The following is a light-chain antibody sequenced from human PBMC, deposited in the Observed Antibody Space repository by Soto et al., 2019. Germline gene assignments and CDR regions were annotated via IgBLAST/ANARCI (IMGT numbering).Light chain of an antibody. V-gene: IGKV3-11*01. CDR2: GAS. Sequence: EIVLTQSTATLSLSPGERATLSCRASQSISSHLAWYQQKPGQAPRLLIYGASNRATGIPARFSGSGSGTDFTITISSLEPEDFAVYYCQQRSNWPLTFGGGTKVEIK. CDR1: QSISSH. J-gene: IGKJ4*01. CDR3: QQRSNWPLT.